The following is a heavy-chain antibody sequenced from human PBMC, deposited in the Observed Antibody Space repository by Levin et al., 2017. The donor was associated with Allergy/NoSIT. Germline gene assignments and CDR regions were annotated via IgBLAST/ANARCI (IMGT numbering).Heavy chain of an antibody. Sequence: GGSLRLSCAASGFTVNNNEMNWVRQAPGKGLEWLSLITYSGDIISYADSVKGRFTISRDNAKNSLDLQMNSLRVEDTAVYYCARGWLANWGQGTLVTVSS. CDR3: ARGWLAN. CDR1: GFTVNNNE. J-gene: IGHJ4*02. CDR2: ITYSGDII. V-gene: IGHV3-48*03. D-gene: IGHD6-19*01.